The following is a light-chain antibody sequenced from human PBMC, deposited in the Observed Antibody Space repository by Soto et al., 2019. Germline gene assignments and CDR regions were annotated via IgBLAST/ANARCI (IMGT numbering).Light chain of an antibody. CDR1: QSISDN. CDR2: GAS. V-gene: IGKV3-15*01. CDR3: QQYKSWPPLT. Sequence: EIVMTQSPAILSVSLGERATLSCLASQSISDNLAWYQQRSGQAPRLLIYGASTRATGVPARFSGSGSGTEFPLTSSSLQSDDFANYYCQQYKSWPPLTFGGGTKVE. J-gene: IGKJ4*01.